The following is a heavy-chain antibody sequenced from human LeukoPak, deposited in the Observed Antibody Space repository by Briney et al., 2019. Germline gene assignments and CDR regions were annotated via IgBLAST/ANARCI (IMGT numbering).Heavy chain of an antibody. V-gene: IGHV1-2*02. D-gene: IGHD3-10*01. CDR3: ARPTLQTLGA. CDR1: GYTFTSYY. J-gene: IGHJ5*02. CDR2: INPNSGDT. Sequence: ASVKVSCKASGYTFTSYYIHWVRQAPGQGLEWMGWINPNSGDTNYAQGFQGRVTMTRDTSISTAYIELSSLRSDDTAVYYCARPTLQTLGAWGQGTLVTVSS.